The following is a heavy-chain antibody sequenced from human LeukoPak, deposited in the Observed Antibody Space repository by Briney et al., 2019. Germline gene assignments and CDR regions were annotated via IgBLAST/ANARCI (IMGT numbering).Heavy chain of an antibody. V-gene: IGHV1-24*01. J-gene: IGHJ4*02. CDR1: GYTLIESS. Sequence: GASVKVSCKVSGYTLIESSMHWVRQAPGKGLEWMGVFDPEDGKTIYAQKFQGRVTMTEDTSTDTFYMEVSSLTSEDTAVYHCAAALMSVTTILTRFDYWGQGTLVTVSS. CDR2: FDPEDGKT. D-gene: IGHD4-11*01. CDR3: AAALMSVTTILTRFDY.